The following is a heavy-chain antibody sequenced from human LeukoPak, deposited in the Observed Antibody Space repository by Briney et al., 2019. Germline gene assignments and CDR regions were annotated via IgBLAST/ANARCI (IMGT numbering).Heavy chain of an antibody. CDR3: ARVRSGYDAFDI. J-gene: IGHJ3*02. V-gene: IGHV1-2*02. CDR2: INPNSGGT. Sequence: ASVNVSCKASVYTFSGNYIHWVRQAPGQGLEWMGWINPNSGGTDYAQKLQGRVTMTRDTSISTAYMELSRLRSDDTAVYYCARVRSGYDAFDIWGQGTMVTVSS. CDR1: VYTFSGNY. D-gene: IGHD5-12*01.